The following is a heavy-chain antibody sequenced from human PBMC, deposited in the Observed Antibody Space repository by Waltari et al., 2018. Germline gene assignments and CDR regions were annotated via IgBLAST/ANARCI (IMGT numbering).Heavy chain of an antibody. D-gene: IGHD3-3*01. J-gene: IGHJ6*03. CDR3: ARGKSITIFGVEDYYYMDV. CDR2: INPNSGGT. V-gene: IGHV1-2*06. Sequence: QVQLVQSGAEVKKPGASVKVSCTASGYTFTGYYMHWVRQAPGHGLEWMGRINPNSGGTNYAQKFQGGVTMTRDTSISTAYMELSRLRSDNTAVYYCARGKSITIFGVEDYYYMDVWGKGTTVTVSS. CDR1: GYTFTGYY.